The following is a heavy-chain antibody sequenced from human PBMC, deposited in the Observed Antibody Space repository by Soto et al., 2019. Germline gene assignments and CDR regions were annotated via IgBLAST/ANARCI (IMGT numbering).Heavy chain of an antibody. J-gene: IGHJ6*02. CDR1: GFTFSSYA. Sequence: GSLRLSCAASGFTFSSYAMSWVRQAPGKGLEWVSAISGSGGSTYYADSVKGRFTISRDNSKNTLYLQMNSLRAEDTAVYYCAKAMGTTGFYYYYYGMDVWGQRTTVTVSS. V-gene: IGHV3-23*01. D-gene: IGHD4-4*01. CDR2: ISGSGGST. CDR3: AKAMGTTGFYYYYYGMDV.